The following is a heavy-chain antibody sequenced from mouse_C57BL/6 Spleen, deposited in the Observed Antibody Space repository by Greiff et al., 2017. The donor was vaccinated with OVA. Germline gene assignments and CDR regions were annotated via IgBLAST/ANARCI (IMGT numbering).Heavy chain of an antibody. D-gene: IGHD2-4*01. J-gene: IGHJ3*01. CDR2: IYPGSGST. V-gene: IGHV1-55*01. CDR3: AREGGVYYDYVGFAY. CDR1: GYTFTSYW. Sequence: QVQLQQPGAELVKPGASVKLSCKASGYTFTSYWMHWVKQRPGQGLEWIGDIYPGSGSTNYNEKFKSKATLTVDTSSSTAYMQLSSLTSEDSAVYYCAREGGVYYDYVGFAYWGQGTLVTVSA.